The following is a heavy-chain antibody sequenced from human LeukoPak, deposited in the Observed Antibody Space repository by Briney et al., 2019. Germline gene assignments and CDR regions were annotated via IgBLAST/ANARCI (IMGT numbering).Heavy chain of an antibody. CDR1: GFTVSSNY. D-gene: IGHD3-22*01. Sequence: PGGSLRPSCAASGFTVSSNYMSWVRQAPGKGLEWVSVIYSGGSTYYADSVKGRFTISRDNSKNTLYLQMNSLRAEDTAVYYCAGGREDYYDSRSLGYWGQGTLVTVSS. CDR2: IYSGGST. J-gene: IGHJ4*02. CDR3: AGGREDYYDSRSLGY. V-gene: IGHV3-66*01.